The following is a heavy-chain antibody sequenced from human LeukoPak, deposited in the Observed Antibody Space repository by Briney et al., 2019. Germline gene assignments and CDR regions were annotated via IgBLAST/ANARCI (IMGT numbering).Heavy chain of an antibody. Sequence: ASVKVSCKASGYTFTSYAMHWVRQAPGQRLEWMGWINAGNGNTKYSQKFQGRVTITRDTSASTAYMELSSLRSEDTAVYYCARSPPIIAMVSFFDYWGQGTLVTVSS. D-gene: IGHD5-18*01. V-gene: IGHV1-3*01. CDR2: INAGNGNT. CDR3: ARSPPIIAMVSFFDY. J-gene: IGHJ4*02. CDR1: GYTFTSYA.